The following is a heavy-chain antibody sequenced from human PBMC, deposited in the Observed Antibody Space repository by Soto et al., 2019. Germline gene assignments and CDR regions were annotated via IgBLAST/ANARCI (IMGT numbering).Heavy chain of an antibody. CDR2: IYYSGST. D-gene: IGHD4-17*01. CDR1: GGSFSGYY. Sequence: KTSETLSLTCAVYGGSFSGYYWSWTRQHPGKGLEWIGHIYYSGSTFYNPSLKSRVTISVDKSKKHFSLKLTSVTAADTAVYYCAREEGAVTTGGYYYYYGLDVWGQGTTVTVSS. V-gene: IGHV4-31*11. J-gene: IGHJ6*02. CDR3: AREEGAVTTGGYYYYYGLDV.